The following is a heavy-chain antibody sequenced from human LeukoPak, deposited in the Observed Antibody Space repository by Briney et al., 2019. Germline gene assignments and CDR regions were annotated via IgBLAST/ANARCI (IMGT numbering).Heavy chain of an antibody. CDR3: AKGGGTYSNFWSGYSFGY. V-gene: IGHV3-23*01. CDR2: ISGSGGST. CDR1: GFTFSNAW. Sequence: PGGSLRLSCAASGFTFSNAWMTWVRQAPGKGLEWVSAISGSGGSTYYADSVKGRFTISRDNSKNTLYLQMNSLRAEDTAAYYCAKGGGTYSNFWSGYSFGYWGQGTLVTVSS. D-gene: IGHD3-3*01. J-gene: IGHJ4*02.